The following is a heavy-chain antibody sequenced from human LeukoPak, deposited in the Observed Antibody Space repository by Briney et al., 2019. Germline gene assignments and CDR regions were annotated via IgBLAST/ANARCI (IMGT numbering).Heavy chain of an antibody. CDR2: INPNSGGT. Sequence: ASVKVSCKASGYTFTGYYMHWVRQAPGQGLEWMGWINPNSGGTNYAQKFQGRVTMTRDTSISTAYTELSRLRSDDTAVYYCARERIPIAAAGTVDYWGQGTLVTVSS. D-gene: IGHD6-13*01. J-gene: IGHJ4*02. CDR3: ARERIPIAAAGTVDY. CDR1: GYTFTGYY. V-gene: IGHV1-2*02.